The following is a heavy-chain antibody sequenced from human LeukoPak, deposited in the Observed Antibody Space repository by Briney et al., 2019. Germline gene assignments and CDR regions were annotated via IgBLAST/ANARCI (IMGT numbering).Heavy chain of an antibody. J-gene: IGHJ6*02. D-gene: IGHD3-10*01. Sequence: SVRVSYRASGGTFNIYAIRWVGRARGKGREGRGGISSIFGIAKYTQKLQGRDTITADKTRSTAYVEERSLRSEDTAVYYCARGVGYGSGSIYYYGMDVWGQGPTVTVSS. CDR2: ISSIFGIA. CDR1: GGTFNIYA. V-gene: IGHV1-69*10. CDR3: ARGVGYGSGSIYYYGMDV.